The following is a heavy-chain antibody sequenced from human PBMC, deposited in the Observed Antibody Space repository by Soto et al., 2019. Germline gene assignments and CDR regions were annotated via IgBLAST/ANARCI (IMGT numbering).Heavy chain of an antibody. CDR3: ANLGQYYDFWSGTDLDFDY. V-gene: IGHV3-23*01. D-gene: IGHD3-3*01. CDR1: GFTFSSYA. CDR2: ISGSGVST. J-gene: IGHJ4*02. Sequence: EVQLLESGGGLVQPGGSLRLSCAASGFTFSSYAMSWVRQAPGKGLEWVSAISGSGVSTYYVDSVKGRFTISRDNSKNTLYLQMNSLRAEDTAVYYCANLGQYYDFWSGTDLDFDYWGQGTLVTVSS.